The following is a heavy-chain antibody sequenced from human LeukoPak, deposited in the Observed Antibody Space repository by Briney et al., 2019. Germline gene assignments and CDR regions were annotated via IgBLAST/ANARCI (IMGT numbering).Heavy chain of an antibody. CDR1: GFSFSDYD. V-gene: IGHV3-30*03. D-gene: IGHD1-26*01. CDR3: AILRVGY. J-gene: IGHJ4*02. Sequence: GGSLRLSCAASGFSFSDYDIHWIRQAPGKGLEWVAVISYDGSNKYYADSVKGRFTISRDNSKNTLYLQMTSLRVEDTAVYYCAILRVGYWGQGTLVTVSS. CDR2: ISYDGSNK.